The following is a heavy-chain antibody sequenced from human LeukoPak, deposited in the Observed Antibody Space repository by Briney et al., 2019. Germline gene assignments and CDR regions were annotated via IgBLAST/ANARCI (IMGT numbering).Heavy chain of an antibody. CDR2: INPNSGGT. CDR3: ISEGY. CDR1: GYTFTGWY. J-gene: IGHJ4*02. V-gene: IGHV1-2*02. Sequence: ASVKVSCKASGYTFTGWYMHWVRQAPGQGLEWMGWINPNSGGTNYAQKFQDRVTMTRDTSISTAYMELSSLRFDDTAIYYCISEGYWGQGSLVIVSS.